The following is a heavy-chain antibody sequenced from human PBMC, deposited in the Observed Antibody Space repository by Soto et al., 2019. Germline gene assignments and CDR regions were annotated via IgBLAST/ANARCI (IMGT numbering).Heavy chain of an antibody. CDR3: ARDGQWLPRDGLRSSYFFDY. CDR1: GFNFSSYV. V-gene: IGHV3-33*01. D-gene: IGHD6-19*01. Sequence: GGSLRLSCAASGFNFSSYVMHWVRQAPGKGLEWVAVIWYDGGNKYYADSVKGRFTISRDNSKNTLYLQMNSLRAEDTAVYYCARDGQWLPRDGLRSSYFFDYWGQGTLVTVSS. J-gene: IGHJ4*02. CDR2: IWYDGGNK.